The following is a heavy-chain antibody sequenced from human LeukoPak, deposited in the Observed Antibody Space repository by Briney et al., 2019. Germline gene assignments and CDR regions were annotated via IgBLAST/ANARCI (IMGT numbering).Heavy chain of an antibody. V-gene: IGHV3-53*01. J-gene: IGHJ4*02. Sequence: GGSLRLSCGASGFTVSTNYMSWVRQAPGKGLEWVSLIYSGGLTYYADSVKGRFTISRDNSKNTLYLQMNSLRAEDTAVYYCARAQYSGRYWGDFDNWGQGTLVTVS. CDR1: GFTVSTNY. CDR3: ARAQYSGRYWGDFDN. CDR2: IYSGGLT. D-gene: IGHD1-26*01.